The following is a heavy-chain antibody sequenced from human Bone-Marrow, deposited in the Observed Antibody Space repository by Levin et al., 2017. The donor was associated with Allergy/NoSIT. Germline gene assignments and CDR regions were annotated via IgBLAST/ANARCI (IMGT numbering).Heavy chain of an antibody. V-gene: IGHV4-31*02. Sequence: SETLFLTCTVSGESVSSSGFYWTWIRQYPGKGLEWIGHIYYPGNTSYNPSLKSRVSISEDRSKNQFSLKLDSVTAADTAVYYCARESVYYGSGSWIDCWGQGTLVTVSS. J-gene: IGHJ4*02. CDR2: IYYPGNT. CDR3: ARESVYYGSGSWIDC. CDR1: GESVSSSGFY. D-gene: IGHD3-10*01.